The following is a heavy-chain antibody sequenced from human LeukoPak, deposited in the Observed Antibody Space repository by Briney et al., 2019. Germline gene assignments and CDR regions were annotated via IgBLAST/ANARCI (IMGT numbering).Heavy chain of an antibody. J-gene: IGHJ4*02. D-gene: IGHD1-14*01. CDR1: GGSVSSYY. CDR3: ERHGTISSESYFDY. V-gene: IGHV4-59*08. Sequence: SSETLSLTCSVSGGSVSSYYWSWLRQSPGKGLEWIGYIHNSGRTNYNPSLKSRVTGFVDTSKNQVSLRLSSVTAADTAVYYCERHGTISSESYFDYWGQGALVTVSS. CDR2: IHNSGRT.